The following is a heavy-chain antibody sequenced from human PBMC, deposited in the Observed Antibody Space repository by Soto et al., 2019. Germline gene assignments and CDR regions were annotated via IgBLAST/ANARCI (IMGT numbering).Heavy chain of an antibody. CDR1: GGSISSYY. CDR3: AREGGYCSSTSCYIRDWFDP. Sequence: PSETLSLTCTASGGSISSYYWSWIRQPPGKGLEWIGYIYYSGSTNYNPSLKSRVTISVDTSKNQFSLKLSSVTAADTAVYYCAREGGYCSSTSCYIRDWFDPWGQGALVTVSS. CDR2: IYYSGST. J-gene: IGHJ5*02. V-gene: IGHV4-59*01. D-gene: IGHD2-2*02.